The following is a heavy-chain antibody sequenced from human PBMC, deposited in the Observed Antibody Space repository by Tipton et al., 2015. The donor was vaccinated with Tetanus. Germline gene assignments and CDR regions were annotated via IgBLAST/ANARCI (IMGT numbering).Heavy chain of an antibody. CDR3: LYYISWSAFDH. Sequence: SLRLSCAASGFTFSNSGMHWVRQAPGKGLEWVAIISYDGNYQSYGESVKGRFTISRDNSKSTLFLQMNGLRAEDTAVYYCLYYISWSAFDHWGQGSLVTVSS. CDR2: ISYDGNYQ. J-gene: IGHJ4*02. V-gene: IGHV3-30*03. CDR1: GFTFSNSG. D-gene: IGHD6-13*01.